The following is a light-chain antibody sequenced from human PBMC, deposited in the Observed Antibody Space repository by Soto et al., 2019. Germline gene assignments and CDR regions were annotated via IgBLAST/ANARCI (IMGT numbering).Light chain of an antibody. Sequence: DIVMTQSPDSLAVSLGERATINCKSSQSVLYSSNNKNYLAWYQQKPGQPPKLLIYWASTRESGVPDRFGGSGSGTDFTLTISSLQAEDEAVYYCQQYYSSPITFGQGTRLEIK. CDR1: QSVLYSSNNKNY. CDR2: WAS. V-gene: IGKV4-1*01. CDR3: QQYYSSPIT. J-gene: IGKJ5*01.